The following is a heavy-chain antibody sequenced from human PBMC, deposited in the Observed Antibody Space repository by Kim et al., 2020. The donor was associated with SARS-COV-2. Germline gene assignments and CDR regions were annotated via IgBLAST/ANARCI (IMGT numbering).Heavy chain of an antibody. CDR1: GFTFTGYA. Sequence: GGSLRLSCTTSGFTFTGYAMSWVRQAPGKGLEWVSSIDGSGGTTYYVDSVEGRFTISRDNSKNTLYLQMNTLRADDTAIYYCTKGGGVWIWDYWGLGT. D-gene: IGHD3-16*01. J-gene: IGHJ4*02. V-gene: IGHV3-23*01. CDR3: TKGGGVWIWDY. CDR2: IDGSGGTT.